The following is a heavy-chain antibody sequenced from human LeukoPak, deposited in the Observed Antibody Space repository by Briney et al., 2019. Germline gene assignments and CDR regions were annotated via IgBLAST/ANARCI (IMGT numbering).Heavy chain of an antibody. D-gene: IGHD6-13*01. J-gene: IGHJ4*02. V-gene: IGHV3-53*01. CDR1: GFTVTSNY. CDR3: AGRFSSSWAHAY. CDR2: IYSDGRT. Sequence: GGSLRLSCAASGFTVTSNYMSWVRQAPGKGLEWVSSIYSDGRTFYADSVKGRFTTSRDNSKNTLSLQFNSLRVEDMAVYYCAGRFSSSWAHAYWGQGTLVTVSS.